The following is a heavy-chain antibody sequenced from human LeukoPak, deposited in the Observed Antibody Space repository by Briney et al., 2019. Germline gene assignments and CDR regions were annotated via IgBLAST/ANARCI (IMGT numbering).Heavy chain of an antibody. D-gene: IGHD1-1*01. Sequence: ASVKLSCKASGYTFTYHYIHLVRQAPGQGLEWMGIINPSNGDTNYAQRFQGRVTMTRDTSTSTVYMELSSMDSEDTAVYYCARESDVGKDFDCWGQGTLVTVSS. CDR2: INPSNGDT. CDR3: ARESDVGKDFDC. J-gene: IGHJ4*02. CDR1: GYTFTYHY. V-gene: IGHV1-46*01.